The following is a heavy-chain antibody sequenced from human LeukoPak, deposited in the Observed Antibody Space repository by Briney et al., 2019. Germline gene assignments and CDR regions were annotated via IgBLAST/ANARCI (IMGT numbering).Heavy chain of an antibody. CDR3: ARGYCSGGSCYFAGDRNWFDP. Sequence: ASVKVSCKASGYTFTGYYMHWVRQAPGQGLEWMGRINPNSGGTNYAQKFQGRVTMTRDTSISTASMELSRLRSDDTAVYYCARGYCSGGSCYFAGDRNWFDPWGQGTLVTVSS. CDR1: GYTFTGYY. CDR2: INPNSGGT. J-gene: IGHJ5*02. V-gene: IGHV1-2*06. D-gene: IGHD2-15*01.